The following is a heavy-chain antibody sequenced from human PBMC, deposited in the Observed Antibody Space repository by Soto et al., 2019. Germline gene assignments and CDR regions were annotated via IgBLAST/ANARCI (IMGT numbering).Heavy chain of an antibody. CDR3: ARYNSYAIDS. D-gene: IGHD2-8*01. V-gene: IGHV4-61*05. CDR1: GGSISSSSYY. Sequence: SETLSLTCTVSGGSISSSSYYWGRMRQPPGKGLEGIANIHYSGTTNYNPSLASRVTLSVDTSKNQFSLKMTSVTAADRALYFCARYNSYAIDSWGRGTLVTVSS. J-gene: IGHJ5*01. CDR2: IHYSGTT.